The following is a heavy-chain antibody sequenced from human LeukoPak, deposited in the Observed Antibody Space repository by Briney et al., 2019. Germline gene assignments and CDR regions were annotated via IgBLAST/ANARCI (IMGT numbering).Heavy chain of an antibody. Sequence: GESLKISCKGSGYSFTSYWIGWMRQMPGKGLEWMGIIYPGDSDTRYSPSFQGQVTISADKSISTAYLQWSSLKASDTAMYYCARHNVGYCSGGSCYSIDYWGQGTLVTVSS. D-gene: IGHD2-15*01. V-gene: IGHV5-51*01. CDR3: ARHNVGYCSGGSCYSIDY. CDR1: GYSFTSYW. J-gene: IGHJ4*02. CDR2: IYPGDSDT.